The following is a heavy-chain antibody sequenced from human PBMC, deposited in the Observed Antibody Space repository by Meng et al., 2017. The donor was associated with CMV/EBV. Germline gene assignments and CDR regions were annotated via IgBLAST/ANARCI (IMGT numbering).Heavy chain of an antibody. D-gene: IGHD6-13*01. CDR2: ISTGADFL. Sequence: GESLKISCAASGFTLNSFNMNWVRQAPGKGLEWVASISTGADFLIYADSLKGRFTISRDNAENSLSLQMNGLRAGDTAVYYCVRSGAGSGTLNFDLWGRGILVTVSS. CDR3: VRSGAGSGTLNFDL. CDR1: GFTLNSFN. V-gene: IGHV3-21*01. J-gene: IGHJ4*02.